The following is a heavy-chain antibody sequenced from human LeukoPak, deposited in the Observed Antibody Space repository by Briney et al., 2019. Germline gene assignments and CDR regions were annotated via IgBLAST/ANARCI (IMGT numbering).Heavy chain of an antibody. CDR1: GFTFSSYA. CDR2: ISGSGSST. Sequence: GGSLRLSCAASGFTFSSYAMSWLRQAPGKGLEGVSAISGSGSSTYYADTEKARFTISRENSKNTLYLQMNSLRAEDTAVYYCAKGGYSSGYAYWGQGTLVTVSS. CDR3: AKGGYSSGYAY. D-gene: IGHD5-18*01. V-gene: IGHV3-23*01. J-gene: IGHJ4*02.